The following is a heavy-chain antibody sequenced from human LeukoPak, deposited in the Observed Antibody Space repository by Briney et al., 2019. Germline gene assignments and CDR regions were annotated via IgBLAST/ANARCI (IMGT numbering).Heavy chain of an antibody. CDR2: IYGDGSFT. CDR1: GFTFSNFW. J-gene: IGHJ4*02. V-gene: IGHV3-74*01. D-gene: IGHD3-22*01. CDR3: ARASDSSGYYDY. Sequence: GGSLRLSCAASGFTFSNFWMHWVRQAPGKGLVWVALIYGDGSFTRYTDSVKGRFTISRDNAKNTVYLQMNSLRAEDAAVYYCARASDSSGYYDYWGQGTLVTVSS.